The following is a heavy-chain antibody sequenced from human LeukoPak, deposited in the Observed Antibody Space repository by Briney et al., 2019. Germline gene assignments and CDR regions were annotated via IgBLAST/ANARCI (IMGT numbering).Heavy chain of an antibody. CDR2: ISYDGSNK. J-gene: IGHJ3*02. V-gene: IGHV3-30*18. D-gene: IGHD3-22*01. Sequence: GGSLRLSCAASGFPFSSYGMHWVRQAPGKGLEWVAVISYDGSNKYYADSVKGRFTISRDNSKNTLYLQMNSLRAEDTAVYYCAKSPAGRDYYDSSGYLGAFDIWGQGTMVTVSS. CDR3: AKSPAGRDYYDSSGYLGAFDI. CDR1: GFPFSSYG.